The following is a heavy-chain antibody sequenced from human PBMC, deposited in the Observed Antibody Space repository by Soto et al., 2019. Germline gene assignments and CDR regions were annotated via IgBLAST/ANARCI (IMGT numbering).Heavy chain of an antibody. CDR1: GFTFDDYA. Sequence: EVQLVESGGGLVQPGRSLRLSCAASGFTFDDYAMHWVRQAPGKGLEWVSGISWNSGSIGYADSVKGRFTISRDNAKNSLYLQMNSLRAEDTALYYCAKDIFDRGDAFDIWGQGTMVTVSS. V-gene: IGHV3-9*01. CDR3: AKDIFDRGDAFDI. CDR2: ISWNSGSI. J-gene: IGHJ3*02.